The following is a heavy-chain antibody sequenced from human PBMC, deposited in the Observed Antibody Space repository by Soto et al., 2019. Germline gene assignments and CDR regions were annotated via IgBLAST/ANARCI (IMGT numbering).Heavy chain of an antibody. D-gene: IGHD2-2*01. J-gene: IGHJ4*02. CDR3: ARYKYQLPYDY. CDR2: IYYSGST. CDR1: GGSLSGYD. V-gene: IGHV4-59*01. Sequence: SETLSLTCPGSGGSLSGYDWSLIRQPPGKGLEWIGYIYYSGSTNYNPSLKSRVTISVDTSKNQFSLKLSSVTAADTAVYYCARYKYQLPYDYWGQGNLVTVSS.